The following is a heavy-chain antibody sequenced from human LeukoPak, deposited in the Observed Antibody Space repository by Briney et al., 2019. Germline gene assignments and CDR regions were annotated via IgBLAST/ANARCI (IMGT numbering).Heavy chain of an antibody. V-gene: IGHV3-48*01. CDR2: ISSSSSTI. D-gene: IGHD2-21*01. J-gene: IGHJ4*02. CDR3: ARDPYCGGDCYPYYFDY. Sequence: GGSLRLSCAASGFTFSSYSMNWVRQAPGKGLEWVSYISSSSSTIYYADSVKGRFTISRDNAKNSLYLQMNSLRAEDTAVYYCARDPYCGGDCYPYYFDYWGQGTLVTVSS. CDR1: GFTFSSYS.